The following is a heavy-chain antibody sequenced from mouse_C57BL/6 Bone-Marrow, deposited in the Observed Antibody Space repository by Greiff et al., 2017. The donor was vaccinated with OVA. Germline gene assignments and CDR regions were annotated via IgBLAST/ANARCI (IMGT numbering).Heavy chain of an antibody. V-gene: IGHV7-1*01. CDR2: SRNKANDYTT. CDR3: ARDANNEYLYWYFDV. Sequence: EVKVVESGGGLVQSGRSLRLSCATSGFTFSDFYMEWVRQAPGKGLEWIAASRNKANDYTTEYSAYVKGRFIVSRDTSQSNLYLQMHALRAEDTSIDYCARDANNEYLYWYFDVWGTGTTVTVSS. J-gene: IGHJ1*03. CDR1: GFTFSDFY. D-gene: IGHD5-1*01.